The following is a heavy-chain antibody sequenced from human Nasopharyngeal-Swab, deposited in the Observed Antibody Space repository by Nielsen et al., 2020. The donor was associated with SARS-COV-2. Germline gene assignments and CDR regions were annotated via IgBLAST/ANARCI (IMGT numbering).Heavy chain of an antibody. CDR2: VTGSGYGT. D-gene: IGHD2/OR15-2a*01. Sequence: GGSLRLSSAASGFTFSSHATTCVREAPGQRLECVSVVTGSGYGTDYADSVKGRFTISRDNAKNTLYLQMNSLRAEDTAVYYCARKDVIAYGVDAFDIWGQGTMVTVSS. CDR1: GFTFSSHA. CDR3: ARKDVIAYGVDAFDI. J-gene: IGHJ3*02. V-gene: IGHV3-23*01.